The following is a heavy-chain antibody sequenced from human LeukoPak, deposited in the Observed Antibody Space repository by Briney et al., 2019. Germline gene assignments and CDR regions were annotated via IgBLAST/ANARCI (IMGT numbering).Heavy chain of an antibody. CDR2: INTNTGNP. CDR1: GYTFTGYY. CDR3: AREVTMVRGVIIKGAYAFDI. D-gene: IGHD3-10*01. J-gene: IGHJ3*02. V-gene: IGHV7-4-1*02. Sequence: GASVKVSCKASGYTFTGYYMHWVRQAPGQGLEWMGWINTNTGNPTYAQGFTGRFVFSLDTSVSTAYLQISSLRAEDTAVYYCAREVTMVRGVIIKGAYAFDIWGQGTMVTVSS.